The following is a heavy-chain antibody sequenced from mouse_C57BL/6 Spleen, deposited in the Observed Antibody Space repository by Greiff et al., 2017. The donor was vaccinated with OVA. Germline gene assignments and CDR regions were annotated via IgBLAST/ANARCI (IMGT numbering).Heavy chain of an antibody. D-gene: IGHD2-5*01. Sequence: SGAELVRPGASVTLSCKASGYTFTDYEMHWVKQTPVHGLEWIGAIDPETGGTAYNQKFKGKAILTADKSSSTAYMELRSLTSEDSAVYYCTRSRSNYLFDYWGQGTTLTVSS. V-gene: IGHV1-15*01. CDR1: GYTFTDYE. CDR2: IDPETGGT. J-gene: IGHJ2*01. CDR3: TRSRSNYLFDY.